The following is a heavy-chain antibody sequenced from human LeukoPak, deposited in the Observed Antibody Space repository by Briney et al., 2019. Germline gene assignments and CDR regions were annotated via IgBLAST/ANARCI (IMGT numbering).Heavy chain of an antibody. J-gene: IGHJ4*02. Sequence: GASVKVSCKASGYTFTGYYMHWVRQAPGQGLEWMGWINPNSGGTNYAQKFQGRVTMTRDTSISTAYMELSRLRSDDTAVYYCARGSVRDSSGYYVAGDYFDYWGQGTLVTVSS. D-gene: IGHD3-22*01. CDR3: ARGSVRDSSGYYVAGDYFDY. CDR2: INPNSGGT. V-gene: IGHV1-2*02. CDR1: GYTFTGYY.